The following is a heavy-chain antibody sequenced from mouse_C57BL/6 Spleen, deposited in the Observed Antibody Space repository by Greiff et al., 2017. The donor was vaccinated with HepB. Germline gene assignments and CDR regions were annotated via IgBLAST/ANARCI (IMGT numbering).Heavy chain of an antibody. CDR2: ILPGSGST. J-gene: IGHJ4*01. Sequence: QVQLQQSGAELMKPGASVKLSCKATGYTFTGYWIEWVKQRPGHGLEWIGEILPGSGSTNYTEKFKGKATFTANTSSNTAYMQLSSLTTEDSALYYCASAELRRNYAMYYWGQGTSVTVSS. CDR3: ASAELRRNYAMYY. CDR1: GYTFTGYW. V-gene: IGHV1-9*01. D-gene: IGHD2-4*01.